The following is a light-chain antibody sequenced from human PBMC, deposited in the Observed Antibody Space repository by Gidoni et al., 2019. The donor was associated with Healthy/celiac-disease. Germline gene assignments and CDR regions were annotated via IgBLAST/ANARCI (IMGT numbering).Light chain of an antibody. J-gene: IGKJ2*01. CDR3: QQYNNWPPRYT. CDR2: GAS. Sequence: EIVMTQSPATLSVPPGERATLSCRASQSVSSNLAWYQQKPGQAPRLLIYGASTRATGIPARFSSSGSGTEFTLTISSLQSEDFAVYYCQQYNNWPPRYTFGQGTKLEIK. CDR1: QSVSSN. V-gene: IGKV3-15*01.